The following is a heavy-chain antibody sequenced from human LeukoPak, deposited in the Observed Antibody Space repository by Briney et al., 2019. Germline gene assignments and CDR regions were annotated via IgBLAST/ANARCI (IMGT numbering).Heavy chain of an antibody. CDR1: GFTFSSHW. J-gene: IGHJ5*02. Sequence: GGSLRLSCAASGFTFSSHWMHWVRQAPGKGLVWVSRINFDGSSTNYADSVRGRFTISRDNAKDTLYLQINSLRAEDTAVYYCARGITEMYYYDPWGQGTLVTVSS. D-gene: IGHD3-10*01. CDR2: INFDGSST. V-gene: IGHV3-74*01. CDR3: ARGITEMYYYDP.